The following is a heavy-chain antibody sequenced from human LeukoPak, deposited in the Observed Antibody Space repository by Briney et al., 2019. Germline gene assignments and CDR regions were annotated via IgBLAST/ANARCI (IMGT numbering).Heavy chain of an antibody. J-gene: IGHJ4*02. Sequence: GGSLRLSCAASGFTFSSYAMHWVRQAPGKGLEYVSAISSNGGSTYYANSVKGRFTISRDNSKNTPYPQMGNLRAEDMAVYYCARDAGFCSGGSCPRYYFDYWGQGTLVTLSS. CDR2: ISSNGGST. CDR3: ARDAGFCSGGSCPRYYFDY. V-gene: IGHV3-64*01. D-gene: IGHD2-15*01. CDR1: GFTFSSYA.